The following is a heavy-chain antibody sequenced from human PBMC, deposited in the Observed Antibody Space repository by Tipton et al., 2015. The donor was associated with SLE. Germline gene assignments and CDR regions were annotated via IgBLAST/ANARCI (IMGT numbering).Heavy chain of an antibody. Sequence: TLSLTCTVSGGSIRSDDYYWTWIRQHPGKGLEWIGHINYSGSTNYNPSLKSRVTISVDTSKNQFSLKLSSVTAADTAVYYCARAEGSWDAFDIWGQGTMVTVSS. V-gene: IGHV4-61*08. CDR2: INYSGST. J-gene: IGHJ3*02. CDR1: GGSIRSDDYY. D-gene: IGHD2-15*01. CDR3: ARAEGSWDAFDI.